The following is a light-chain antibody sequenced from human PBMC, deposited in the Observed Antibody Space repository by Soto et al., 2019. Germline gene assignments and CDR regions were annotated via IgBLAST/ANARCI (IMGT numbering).Light chain of an antibody. J-gene: IGLJ2*01. CDR1: SSDVGNYNL. CDR3: CSYADTTTPSVI. V-gene: IGLV2-23*01. Sequence: QYALTQPASVSGSPGQSITISCTGSSSDVGNYNLVSWYQHHPGKAPKLMIYEGIKRPSGISNRFSGSKSGNTASLTISRLQAEDEADYYCCSYADTTTPSVIFGGGTKVTFL. CDR2: EGI.